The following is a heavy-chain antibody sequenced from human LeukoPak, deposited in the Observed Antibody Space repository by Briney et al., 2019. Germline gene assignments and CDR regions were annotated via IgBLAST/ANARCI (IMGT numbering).Heavy chain of an antibody. D-gene: IGHD1-20*01. CDR2: IYYSGSP. CDR3: AGADKWNDVLDY. V-gene: IGHV4-59*13. J-gene: IGHJ4*02. CDR1: GGSISSYY. Sequence: SETLSLTCTISGGSISSYYWSWIRQPPGKGLEWIGYIYYSGSPNYNPSLKSRVTISVDTSKNQFSQKLTSVTAADTAVYYCAGADKWNDVLDYWGQGTLVTVSS.